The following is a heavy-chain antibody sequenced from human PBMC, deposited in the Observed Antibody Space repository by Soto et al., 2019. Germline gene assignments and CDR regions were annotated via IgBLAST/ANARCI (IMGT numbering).Heavy chain of an antibody. V-gene: IGHV3-30-3*01. CDR2: ISYDGSNK. Sequence: SLRLSCAASGFTFSSYAMHWVRQAPGKGLEWVAVISYDGSNKYYADSVKGRFTISRDNSKNTLYLQMNSLRAEDTAVYYCASLPTYYYDSSGLFDYWGQGTLVTVSS. CDR3: ASLPTYYYDSSGLFDY. CDR1: GFTFSSYA. D-gene: IGHD3-22*01. J-gene: IGHJ4*02.